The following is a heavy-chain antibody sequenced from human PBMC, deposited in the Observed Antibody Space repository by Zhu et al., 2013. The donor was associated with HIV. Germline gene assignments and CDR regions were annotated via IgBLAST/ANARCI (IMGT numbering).Heavy chain of an antibody. J-gene: IGHJ4*02. CDR1: GYVFTSYA. CDR3: ARGLKLDYYDSSGYPFDY. D-gene: IGHD3-22*01. Sequence: QDQLVQSGAEMKKPGASVKVSCRASGYVFTSYAISWVRQAPGQGLDWMGGIIPIFGITNYAQKFQGRVTITADKSTNTAYMELSSLRSEDTAVYYCARGLKLDYYDSSGYPFDYWGQGTLVTVSS. V-gene: IGHV1-69*10. CDR2: IIPIFGIT.